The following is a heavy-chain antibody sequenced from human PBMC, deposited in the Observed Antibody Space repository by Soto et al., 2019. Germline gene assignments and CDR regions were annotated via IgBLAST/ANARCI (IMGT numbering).Heavy chain of an antibody. CDR1: GFTFSSYG. CDR3: ARGYDFWSGYQFDY. CDR2: IWYDGSNK. D-gene: IGHD3-3*01. J-gene: IGHJ4*02. Sequence: QVQLVESGGGVVQPGRSLRLSCAASGFTFSSYGMHWVRQAPGKGLEWVAVIWYDGSNKYYADSVKGRFTISRDNSKNTLYLQINSLRAEDTAVYYCARGYDFWSGYQFDYWGQGTLVTVSS. V-gene: IGHV3-33*01.